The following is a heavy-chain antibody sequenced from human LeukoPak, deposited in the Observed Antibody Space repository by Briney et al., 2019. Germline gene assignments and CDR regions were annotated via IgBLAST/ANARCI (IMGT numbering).Heavy chain of an antibody. CDR2: TNSDGSST. J-gene: IGHJ4*02. CDR1: GFTFSSYG. Sequence: GGSLRLSCAASGFTFSSYGMHWVRQAPGKGLVWVSRTNSDGSSTSYADSVKGRFTISRDNAKNTLYLQMNSLRAEDTAVYYCARDSGSGSHYSNWGQGTLVTVSS. D-gene: IGHD3-10*01. V-gene: IGHV3-74*01. CDR3: ARDSGSGSHYSN.